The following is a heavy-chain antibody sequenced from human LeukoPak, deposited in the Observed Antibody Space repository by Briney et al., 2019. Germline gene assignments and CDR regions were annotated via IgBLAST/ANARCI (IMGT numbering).Heavy chain of an antibody. V-gene: IGHV3-30*04. D-gene: IGHD3-22*01. CDR3: VAQPTADSSGYYYFDY. CDR2: ISYDGSNK. J-gene: IGHJ4*02. Sequence: GGSLRLSCAASGFTFSSYAMHWVRQAPSKGLEGVAVISYDGSNKYYADSVKGRFTISRDNSKNTLYLQMNSLRAEDTAVYYCVAQPTADSSGYYYFDYWGQGTLVTVSS. CDR1: GFTFSSYA.